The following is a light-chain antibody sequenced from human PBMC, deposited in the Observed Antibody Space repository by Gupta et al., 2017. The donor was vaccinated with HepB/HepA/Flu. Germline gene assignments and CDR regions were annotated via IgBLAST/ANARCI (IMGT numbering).Light chain of an antibody. V-gene: IGLV2-14*01. Sequence: QSALIPPASASGSPGPSIAIPCTGTTSHVGGHNRVCWYQQYSGTAPKLIMYEDYHRPSGISDRFSGSKSGNTASLTISGLQSEDEADYYCSAYKNTSAGWVFGGGTKLTVL. CDR2: EDY. CDR1: TSHVGGHNR. J-gene: IGLJ3*02. CDR3: SAYKNTSAGWV.